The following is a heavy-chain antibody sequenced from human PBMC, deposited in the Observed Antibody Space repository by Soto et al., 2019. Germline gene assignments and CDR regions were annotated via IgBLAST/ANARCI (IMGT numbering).Heavy chain of an antibody. J-gene: IGHJ6*02. CDR3: ARRGVDLLWFGELRLGYYYGMDV. CDR2: IYYSGST. CDR1: GGSISSSSYY. V-gene: IGHV4-39*01. Sequence: PSETLSLTCTVSGGSISSSSYYWGWIRQPPGKGLEWIGSIYYSGSTYYNPSLKSRVTISVDTSKNQFSLKLSSVTAADTAVYYCARRGVDLLWFGELRLGYYYGMDVWGQGTTVTVSS. D-gene: IGHD3-10*01.